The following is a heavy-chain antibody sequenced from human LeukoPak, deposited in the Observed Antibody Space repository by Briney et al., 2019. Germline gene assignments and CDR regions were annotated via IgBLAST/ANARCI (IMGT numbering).Heavy chain of an antibody. Sequence: PGGSLRLSCAASGFTFSSYAMHWVRQAPGKGLEWVAVISYDGSNKYYADSVKGRFTISRDNSKNTLYLQMNSLRAEDTAVYYCARDRRYSSSGWFDPWGQGTLVTVSS. D-gene: IGHD6-6*01. CDR3: ARDRRYSSSGWFDP. CDR1: GFTFSSYA. CDR2: ISYDGSNK. V-gene: IGHV3-30*04. J-gene: IGHJ5*02.